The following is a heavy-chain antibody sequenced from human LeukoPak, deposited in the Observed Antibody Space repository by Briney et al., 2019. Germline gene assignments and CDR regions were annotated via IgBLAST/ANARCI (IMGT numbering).Heavy chain of an antibody. J-gene: IGHJ5*02. CDR3: ARVGVWFGEYNWFDP. D-gene: IGHD3-10*01. CDR1: GGSISTYY. V-gene: IGHV4-34*01. Sequence: SETLSLTCTVSGGSISTYYWSWIRQPPGKGLEWIGEINHSGSTNYNPSLKSRVTISVDTSKNQFSLKPSSVTAADTAVYYCARVGVWFGEYNWFDPWGQGTLVTVSS. CDR2: INHSGST.